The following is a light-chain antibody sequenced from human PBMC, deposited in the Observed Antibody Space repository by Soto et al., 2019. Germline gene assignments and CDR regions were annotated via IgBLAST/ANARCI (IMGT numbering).Light chain of an antibody. Sequence: EIVLTQSPGTLSLSPGERATLSCRASQSVNTKYLAWYQQKPGQAPRLLISGVSSRATGIPDRFSGSGSGTDFILTISRVEPEDFAVYYCQQHNNWPLTFGGGTKVEIK. CDR3: QQHNNWPLT. CDR1: QSVNTKY. J-gene: IGKJ4*01. CDR2: GVS. V-gene: IGKV3D-20*02.